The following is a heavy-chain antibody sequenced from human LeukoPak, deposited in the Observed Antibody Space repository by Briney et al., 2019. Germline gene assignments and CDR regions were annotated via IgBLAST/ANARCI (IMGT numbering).Heavy chain of an antibody. V-gene: IGHV4-61*02. CDR1: GDSISTDDYY. J-gene: IGHJ3*02. CDR2: FSASGNG. Sequence: PSETLSLTCTVSGDSISTDDYYWSWIRQPAGKGLEWIGRFSASGNGNYNPSLKSRVTISVDTSKNQFSLKLSSVTAADTAVYYCARARAYYDSSGYRDAFDIWGQGTMVTVSS. D-gene: IGHD3-22*01. CDR3: ARARAYYDSSGYRDAFDI.